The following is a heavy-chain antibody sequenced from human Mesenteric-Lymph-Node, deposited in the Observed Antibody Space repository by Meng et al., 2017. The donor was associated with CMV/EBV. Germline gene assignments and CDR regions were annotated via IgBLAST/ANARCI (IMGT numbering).Heavy chain of an antibody. D-gene: IGHD6-13*01. Sequence: KASGYTFTSYGISWVRQAPGQGLEWMGWISAYNGNTNCAQKLQGRVTMTTDTSTSTAYMELRSLRSDDTAVYYCARGHGYSSSWGIDYWGQGTLVTVSS. J-gene: IGHJ4*02. CDR1: GYTFTSYG. CDR3: ARGHGYSSSWGIDY. CDR2: ISAYNGNT. V-gene: IGHV1-18*04.